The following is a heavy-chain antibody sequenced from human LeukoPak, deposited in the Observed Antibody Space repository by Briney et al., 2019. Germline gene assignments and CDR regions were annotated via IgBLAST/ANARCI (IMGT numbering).Heavy chain of an antibody. CDR1: GYTFTGYY. Sequence: ASVKVSCKASGYTFTGYYMHWVRQAPGQGLEWMGWINPNSGGTNYAQKFQGRVTMTRDTSISTAYMELSRLRSDDTAVYYCARDDDNYYDSSGYHKYDYWGQGTLVTVSS. CDR2: INPNSGGT. V-gene: IGHV1-2*02. J-gene: IGHJ4*02. D-gene: IGHD3-22*01. CDR3: ARDDDNYYDSSGYHKYDY.